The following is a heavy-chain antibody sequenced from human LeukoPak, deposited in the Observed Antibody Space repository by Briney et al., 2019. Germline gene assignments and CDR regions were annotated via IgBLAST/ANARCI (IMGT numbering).Heavy chain of an antibody. J-gene: IGHJ4*02. CDR3: ARDGYNSGWVDY. D-gene: IGHD6-19*01. Sequence: GGSLRLSCAVSGFTLSNYWMHWVRHAPGKGLVWVSHINIDGSITRYADSVKGRFTISRDNAKNTLYLQMNSLRAEDTAVYYCARDGYNSGWVDYWGQGTLVTVSS. V-gene: IGHV3-74*01. CDR1: GFTLSNYW. CDR2: INIDGSIT.